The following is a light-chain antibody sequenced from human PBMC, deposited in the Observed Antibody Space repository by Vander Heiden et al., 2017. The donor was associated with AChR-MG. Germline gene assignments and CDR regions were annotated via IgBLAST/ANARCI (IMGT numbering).Light chain of an antibody. CDR3: QQHGVLPLT. V-gene: IGKV1-33*01. CDR1: QDISND. J-gene: IGKJ4*01. Sequence: DIQMTQSPSSLSASVGERVTLTCKASQDISNDLNWYQKKPGKAPKLLIYDASNLEPGIPSRFSGNGSQTHFTLTISSLQPEDISTYYCQQHGVLPLTFGGGTRVDIK. CDR2: DAS.